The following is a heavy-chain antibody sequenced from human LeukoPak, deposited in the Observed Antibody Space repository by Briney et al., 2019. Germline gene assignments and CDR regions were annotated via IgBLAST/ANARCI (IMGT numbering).Heavy chain of an antibody. V-gene: IGHV4-39*01. CDR3: ARRVSDPLKVDY. J-gene: IGHJ4*02. CDR2: IYYSGGT. CDR1: GGSISSSSYY. Sequence: SETLSLTCTVSGGSISSSSYYWGWIRQPPGKGLEWIGSIYYSGGTYYNPSLKSRVTISVDTSKNQFSLKLSSVTAADTAVYYCARRVSDPLKVDYWGREPWSPSPQ. D-gene: IGHD3-22*01.